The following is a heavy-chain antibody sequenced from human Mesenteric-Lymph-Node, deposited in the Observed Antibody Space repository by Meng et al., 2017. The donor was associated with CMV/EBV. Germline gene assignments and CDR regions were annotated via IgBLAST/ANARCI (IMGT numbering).Heavy chain of an antibody. CDR3: AKDYGSDRYSFDY. Sequence: GESLKISCTASGFAFSRNNMHWVRQAPGKGLEWMAFITYDGIHKFYIDSVKGRFTLSRDNSKNTLYLQLNSLRPEDTAVYYCAKDYGSDRYSFDYWGQGTLVTVSS. V-gene: IGHV3-30*02. CDR2: ITYDGIHK. CDR1: GFAFSRNN. D-gene: IGHD3-10*01. J-gene: IGHJ4*02.